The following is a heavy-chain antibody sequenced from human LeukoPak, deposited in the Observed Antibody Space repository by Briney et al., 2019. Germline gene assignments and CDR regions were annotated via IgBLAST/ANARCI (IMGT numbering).Heavy chain of an antibody. V-gene: IGHV4-59*08. J-gene: IGHJ4*02. CDR1: GGSISSYY. D-gene: IGHD3-10*01. Sequence: SETLSLTCTVSGGSISSYYWSWIRQPPGKGLEWIGYIYYSGSTNYNPSLKSRVTISVDTSKNQFSLKLSSVTAADTAVYYCARRKNGGFGDLERYFDYWGQGTLVTVSS. CDR3: ARRKNGGFGDLERYFDY. CDR2: IYYSGST.